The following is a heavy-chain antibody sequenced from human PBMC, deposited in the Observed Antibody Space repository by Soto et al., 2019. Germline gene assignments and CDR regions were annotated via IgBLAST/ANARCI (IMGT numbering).Heavy chain of an antibody. CDR2: INHSGST. CDR3: ARARGVRYYYGSGSYLSPSDY. Sequence: PSETLSLTCAVYGGSFSGYYWSWIRQPPGKGLEWIREINHSGSTNYNPSLKSRVTISVDTSKNQFSLKLSSVTAADTAVYYCARARGVRYYYGSGSYLSPSDYWGQGTLVTVSS. J-gene: IGHJ4*02. CDR1: GGSFSGYY. D-gene: IGHD3-10*01. V-gene: IGHV4-34*01.